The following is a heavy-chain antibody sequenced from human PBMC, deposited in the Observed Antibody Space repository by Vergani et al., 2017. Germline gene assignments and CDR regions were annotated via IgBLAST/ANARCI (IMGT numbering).Heavy chain of an antibody. CDR1: GFTFTNYG. Sequence: VQLVESGGGVVQPGGSLRLSCAASGFTFTNYGMHWVRQAPGKGLEWLAHISDGGETKMYAESLKGRFTVSSDNTKNLLILQMKTLKVDDTATYYCGRKQSPASLMDKPNDIWGEGTLVTVSS. J-gene: IGHJ4*02. D-gene: IGHD1-1*01. V-gene: IGHV3-48*03. CDR2: ISDGGETK. CDR3: GRKQSPASLMDKPNDI.